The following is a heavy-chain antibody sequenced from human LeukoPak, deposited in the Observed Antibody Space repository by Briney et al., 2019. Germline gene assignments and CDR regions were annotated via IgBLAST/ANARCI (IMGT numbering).Heavy chain of an antibody. CDR2: ISGSGGRT. CDR3: AKDRSGLRYFDWHESPYYCYGMDV. Sequence: GGSLRLSCAASGFTLRTYAMNWVRQAPGKGLEWVSTISGSGGRTFYADSVKGRFTISRDNSNNTVYLQMKTLRAEDTAVYFCAKDRSGLRYFDWHESPYYCYGMDVWGQGTTVTVSS. J-gene: IGHJ6*02. V-gene: IGHV3-23*01. D-gene: IGHD3-9*01. CDR1: GFTLRTYA.